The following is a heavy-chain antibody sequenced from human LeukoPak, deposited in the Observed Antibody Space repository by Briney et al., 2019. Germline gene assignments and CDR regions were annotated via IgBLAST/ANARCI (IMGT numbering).Heavy chain of an antibody. CDR1: EFTFSSYD. D-gene: IGHD6-13*01. CDR3: ARAKMPGIQTAGRVNYFDS. Sequence: GGSLRLSCAASEFTFSSYDMHWVRHATGKGLEWVSTIDTAGNAWYPDSVKGRFTISRENAKNSLNLQMNSLRVGDTAVYYCARAKMPGIQTAGRVNYFDSWGQGTLVTVSS. V-gene: IGHV3-13*01. CDR2: IDTAGNA. J-gene: IGHJ4*02.